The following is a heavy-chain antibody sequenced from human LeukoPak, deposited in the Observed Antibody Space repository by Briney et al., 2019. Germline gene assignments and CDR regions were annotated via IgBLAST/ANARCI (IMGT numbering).Heavy chain of an antibody. J-gene: IGHJ4*02. CDR2: SYSGGST. CDR1: GFIVSTDH. Sequence: PGGSLRLSCAASGFIVSTDHMSWVRQAPGKGLEWVAVSYSGGSTYHAESVKGRFTISRDNSKNTLYLQMNSLRAEDTAVYYCARVWELSFDYWGQGSLVTVSS. D-gene: IGHD3-16*02. V-gene: IGHV3-53*01. CDR3: ARVWELSFDY.